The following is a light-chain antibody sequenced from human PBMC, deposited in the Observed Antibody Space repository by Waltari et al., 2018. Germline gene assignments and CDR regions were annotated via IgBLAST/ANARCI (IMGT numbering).Light chain of an antibody. J-gene: IGKJ2*01. V-gene: IGKV3-15*01. CDR3: QQYYDSYS. Sequence: EIVMTQSPATLSVSPGEGATLSCRACQGVATNLAWYQQKPDQAPRLLIYETSARATDVPARFSGSQYGTEFILTISSLQSEDSALYYCQQYYDSYSFGQGTKLQIK. CDR1: QGVATN. CDR2: ETS.